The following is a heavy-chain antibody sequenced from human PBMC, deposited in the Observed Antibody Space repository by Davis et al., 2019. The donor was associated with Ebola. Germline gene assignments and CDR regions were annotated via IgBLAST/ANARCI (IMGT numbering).Heavy chain of an antibody. J-gene: IGHJ3*02. CDR1: GGSISSSSYY. CDR2: INHSGST. CDR3: ARDLYRLSSSWSHGGAFDI. D-gene: IGHD6-13*01. Sequence: PSETLSLTCTVSGGSISSSSYYWGWIRQPPGKGLEWIGEINHSGSTNCNPSLKSRITISVDTSKNQFSLKLSSVTAADTAVYYCARDLYRLSSSWSHGGAFDIWGQGTMVTVSS. V-gene: IGHV4-39*07.